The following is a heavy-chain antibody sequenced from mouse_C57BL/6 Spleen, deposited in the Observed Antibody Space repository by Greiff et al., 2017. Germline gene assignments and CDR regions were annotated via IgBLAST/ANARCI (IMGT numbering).Heavy chain of an antibody. J-gene: IGHJ3*01. CDR2: IYPGSGST. Sequence: QVQLQQPGAELVKPGASVKMSCKASGYTFTSYWITWVKQRPGQGLEWIGDIYPGSGSTNYNEKFKSKATLTVDTSSSTAYMQLSSLTSEDSAVYYCAKSLYYSNYAGHWGQGTLVTVSA. D-gene: IGHD2-5*01. CDR1: GYTFTSYW. V-gene: IGHV1-55*01. CDR3: AKSLYYSNYAGH.